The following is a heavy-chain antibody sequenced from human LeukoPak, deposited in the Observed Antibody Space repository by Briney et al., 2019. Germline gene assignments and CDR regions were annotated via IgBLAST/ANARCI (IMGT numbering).Heavy chain of an antibody. D-gene: IGHD3-16*01. V-gene: IGHV4-59*01. CDR1: GGSINNGY. Sequence: SDTLSVTCTVSGGSINNGYWSWVRQLPGKRLEWIGYLYNGGSTICNPSLTSRVTMSADPSNNQFSLKLSSVTAADTAVYYCAKDGGEGAESWGQGTLVTVSS. CDR2: LYNGGST. CDR3: AKDGGEGAES. J-gene: IGHJ4*02.